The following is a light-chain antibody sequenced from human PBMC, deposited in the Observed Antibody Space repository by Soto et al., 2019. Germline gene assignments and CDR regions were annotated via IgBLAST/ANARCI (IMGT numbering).Light chain of an antibody. Sequence: TLWTQTPATRSVSGPRVATRCCRASQSVTNWLAWYQQKPGQAPRLLVYDASNRDTGIPTRFSGSGSGTEFSLTISRLQPEDSAVYYCHQYNSPPETFGQGTKVDIK. CDR2: DAS. CDR1: QSVTNW. J-gene: IGKJ1*01. CDR3: HQYNSPPET. V-gene: IGKV3-11*01.